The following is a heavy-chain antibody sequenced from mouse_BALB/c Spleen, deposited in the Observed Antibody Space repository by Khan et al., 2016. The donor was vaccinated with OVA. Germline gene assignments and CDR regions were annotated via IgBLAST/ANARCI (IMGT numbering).Heavy chain of an antibody. V-gene: IGHV5-9*02. CDR3: AGHRLCAMDY. D-gene: IGHD6-1*01. CDR1: GFAFSSYD. Sequence: EVELVESGGGLVKPGGSLKLSCAASGFAFSSYDMSWVRQTPEKRLEWVATISSGGSYTYYPPSVKGRFTISRDTARNTLYLQMSSLRAEDTALYCCAGHRLCAMDYWGQGTSVTVSS. CDR2: ISSGGSYT. J-gene: IGHJ4*01.